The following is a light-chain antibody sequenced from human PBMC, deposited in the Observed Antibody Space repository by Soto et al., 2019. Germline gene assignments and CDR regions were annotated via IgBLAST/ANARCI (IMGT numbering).Light chain of an antibody. CDR3: QQYGSSPGT. CDR2: GAS. CDR1: QSVSSSY. J-gene: IGKJ1*01. V-gene: IGKV3-20*01. Sequence: EIVLTQSPGTLSLSPGERATLSCRASQSVSSSYLAWYLQKPGQAPILLIYGASTRATGIPGRFSGSGSGTDVTLTISRLEPEDFAVYYCQQYGSSPGTFGQGTKVEIK.